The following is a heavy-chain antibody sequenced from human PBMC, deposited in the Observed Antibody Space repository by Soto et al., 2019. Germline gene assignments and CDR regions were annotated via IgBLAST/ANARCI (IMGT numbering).Heavy chain of an antibody. CDR3: ARDRSYSLDV. CDR2: ISGNGGST. Sequence: PGGSLRLSCAASGFTFSSYAMSWVRQAPGKGLVWVSHISGNGGSTNYADSVKGRFTIARDNAKNTVYLQMNSLRAEDTAVYYCARDRSYSLDVWGQGTTVTVSS. V-gene: IGHV3-23*01. CDR1: GFTFSSYA. J-gene: IGHJ6*02.